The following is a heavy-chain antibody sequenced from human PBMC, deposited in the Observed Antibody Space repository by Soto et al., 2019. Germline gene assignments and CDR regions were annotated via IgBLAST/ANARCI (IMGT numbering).Heavy chain of an antibody. D-gene: IGHD3-10*01. CDR3: ARGRSITMVRGVIRSAWDGMDV. CDR2: INHSGTT. J-gene: IGHJ6*02. V-gene: IGHV4-34*01. Sequence: GSWLEWMGEINHSGTTNYNPSLKSRVTISVDTSKNQFSLKLNSVTAADTAVYYCARGRSITMVRGVIRSAWDGMDVWGQGTTVT.